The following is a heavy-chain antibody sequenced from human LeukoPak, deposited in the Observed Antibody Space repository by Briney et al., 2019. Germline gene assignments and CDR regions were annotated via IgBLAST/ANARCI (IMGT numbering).Heavy chain of an antibody. CDR2: IDSDGKTT. CDR3: ARDITLTRGGRSDY. Sequence: GGSLRLSCAASGFTFSSYWMYWVRQAPGKGLVWVSRIDSDGKTTNYADSVKGRFTISRDNAKNTLYLQMNSLRAEDTAVYYCARDITLTRGGRSDYWGQGTLVTVSP. V-gene: IGHV3-74*01. J-gene: IGHJ4*02. D-gene: IGHD3-10*01. CDR1: GFTFSSYW.